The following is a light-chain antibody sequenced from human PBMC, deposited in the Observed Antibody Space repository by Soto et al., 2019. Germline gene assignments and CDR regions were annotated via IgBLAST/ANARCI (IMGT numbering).Light chain of an antibody. V-gene: IGKV1-39*01. Sequence: DIQMTHSPSSLSASVGDRVPITCRASQGVSAYLLWYQQRQGTAPKLLIYAASNLLSGVPSRFSGSSSGTNFTLTIRSLQPEDFEYYYCQQSYTTPQTFGQGTKLETK. CDR2: AAS. CDR1: QGVSAY. CDR3: QQSYTTPQT. J-gene: IGKJ2*01.